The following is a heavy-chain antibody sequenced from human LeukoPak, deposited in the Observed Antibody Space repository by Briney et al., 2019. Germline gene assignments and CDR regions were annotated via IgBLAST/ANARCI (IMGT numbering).Heavy chain of an antibody. J-gene: IGHJ4*02. V-gene: IGHV3-30-3*01. CDR2: ISYDGSNK. CDR1: GFTFSSYA. CDR3: AREEY. Sequence: PGGSLRLSCAASGFTFSSYAMHWVRQAPGKGLEWVAVISYDGSNKYYADSVKGRFTISRDNSKNTLYLQMNSLRAEDTAVYYCAREEYWGQGTLVTVSS.